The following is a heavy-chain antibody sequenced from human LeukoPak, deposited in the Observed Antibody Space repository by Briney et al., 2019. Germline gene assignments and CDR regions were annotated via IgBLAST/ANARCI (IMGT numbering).Heavy chain of an antibody. V-gene: IGHV3-64D*06. CDR2: ISSNGGST. J-gene: IGHJ5*01. CDR1: CFTFSYYA. CDR3: VKAKAYSSCWCDS. D-gene: IGHD6-6*01. Sequence: PGGSLRLSCSSSCFTFSYYARHWVRQAPGKGLEYVSAISSNGGSTYYADSVKGRFTISRDNSKNTLYLQMSSLRAEDTAVYYCVKAKAYSSCWCDSWGQGTLVTVSS.